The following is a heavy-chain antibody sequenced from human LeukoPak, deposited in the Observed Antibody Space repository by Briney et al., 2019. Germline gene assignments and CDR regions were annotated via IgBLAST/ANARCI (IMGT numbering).Heavy chain of an antibody. CDR1: GGSFSGYY. D-gene: IGHD5-24*01. Sequence: SETLSLTCAVYGGSFSGYYWSWIRQPPVKELEWIGEINHSGSTNYNPSLKSRVTISVDTSKNQFSLKLSSVTAADTAVYYCARHFRWQRDGYVAFDYWGQGTLVTVSS. CDR3: ARHFRWQRDGYVAFDY. J-gene: IGHJ4*02. CDR2: INHSGST. V-gene: IGHV4-34*01.